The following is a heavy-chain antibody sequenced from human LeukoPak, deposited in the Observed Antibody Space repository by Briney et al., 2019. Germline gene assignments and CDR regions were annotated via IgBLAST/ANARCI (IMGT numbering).Heavy chain of an antibody. D-gene: IGHD4-11*01. J-gene: IGHJ4*02. Sequence: GASVKVSCKASGYTFTGYYMHWVRQAPGQGLEWMGWISDYSGKTKYAQNFQGRVTMTTDTSTNTAYMELRSLRSDDTAVYYCAREGATDYYFDYWGQGTLVTVPS. CDR2: ISDYSGKT. CDR1: GYTFTGYY. V-gene: IGHV1-18*04. CDR3: AREGATDYYFDY.